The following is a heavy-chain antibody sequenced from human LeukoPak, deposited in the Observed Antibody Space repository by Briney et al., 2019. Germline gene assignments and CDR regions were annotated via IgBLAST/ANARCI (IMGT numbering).Heavy chain of an antibody. J-gene: IGHJ4*02. CDR1: GGSISTDY. CDR2: IYHSGST. Sequence: TSETLSLTFTLPGGSISTDYWSWSRQPPGKGLERIGYIYHSGSTNYNPSLKSRVTISVDTSKNQSSLKLSSVTAADTAVYYCARGGGYASPIGYWGQGALVTVSS. D-gene: IGHD5-12*01. V-gene: IGHV4-59*01. CDR3: ARGGGYASPIGY.